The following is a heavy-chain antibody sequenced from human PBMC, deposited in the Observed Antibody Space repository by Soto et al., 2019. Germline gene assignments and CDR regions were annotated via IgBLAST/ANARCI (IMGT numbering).Heavy chain of an antibody. D-gene: IGHD1-26*01. V-gene: IGHV3-7*01. CDR1: GFTFNTHW. CDR3: ARGSGDY. Sequence: EVQLVESGGGLVQPGGSLRLSCAASGFTFNTHWMTWVRQAPGKGLEWVANIKQDESEKYYVDSVKGRFTISRDNAKNSLYMKMNSLRVEDTAVYYCARGSGDYWGQGTLVTVSS. CDR2: IKQDESEK. J-gene: IGHJ4*02.